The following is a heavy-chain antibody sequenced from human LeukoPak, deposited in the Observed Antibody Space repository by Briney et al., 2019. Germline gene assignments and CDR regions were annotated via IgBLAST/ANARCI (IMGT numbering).Heavy chain of an antibody. D-gene: IGHD6-13*01. CDR2: IKQDGSEK. V-gene: IGHV3-7*01. J-gene: IGHJ4*02. CDR3: AREFRRSSWYVVGY. Sequence: GGSLRLSCAASGFTFSRDWMTWVRQAPGKGLEWVANIKQDGSEKYYADSVKGRFTISRDNAKNSLYLQMNSLRAEDTAVYYCAREFRRSSWYVVGYWGQGTLVTVSS. CDR1: GFTFSRDW.